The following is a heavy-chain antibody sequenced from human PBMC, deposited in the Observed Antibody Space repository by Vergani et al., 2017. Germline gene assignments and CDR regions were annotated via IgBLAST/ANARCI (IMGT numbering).Heavy chain of an antibody. J-gene: IGHJ6*03. CDR2: IYYSGST. CDR1: GGSISSGGYY. V-gene: IGHV4-31*03. D-gene: IGHD5/OR15-5a*01. CDR3: ARVNGGDPHSSVDGSADEQRSSYYYYYMDV. Sequence: QVQLQESGPGLVKPSQTLSLTCTVSGGSISSGGYYWSWIRQHPGKGLEWIGYIYYSGSTYYNPSLKSRVTISVDTSKNPFSLKLSSVTAADTAVYYCARVNGGDPHSSVDGSADEQRSSYYYYYMDVWGKGTTVTVSS.